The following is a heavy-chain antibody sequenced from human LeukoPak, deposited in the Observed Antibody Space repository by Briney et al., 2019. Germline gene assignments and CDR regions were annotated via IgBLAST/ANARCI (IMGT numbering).Heavy chain of an antibody. V-gene: IGHV3-7*04. J-gene: IGHJ4*02. Sequence: GGTLRLSCAASGFTFSRYWMTWVRQAPGKGLEWVANIKQDGSEIYYVDSVRGRFTVSRDNAKNSLSLQMNSLRAEDTAVYYCARGGEDGYMFDYWGQGTLDTVSS. D-gene: IGHD5-24*01. CDR3: ARGGEDGYMFDY. CDR1: GFTFSRYW. CDR2: IKQDGSEI.